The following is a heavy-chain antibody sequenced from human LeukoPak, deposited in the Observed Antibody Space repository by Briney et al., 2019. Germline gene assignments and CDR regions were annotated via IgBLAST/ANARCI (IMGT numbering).Heavy chain of an antibody. V-gene: IGHV4-39*01. CDR2: IYYSGST. CDR1: GGSISSSSYY. J-gene: IGHJ4*02. D-gene: IGHD3-22*01. Sequence: SETLSLTCTVSGGSISSSSYYWGWIRQPPGKGLKWIGSIYYSGSTYYNPSLKSRVTISVDTSKNQFSLKLSSVTAADTAVYYCARLKSGSDYWGQGTLVTVSS. CDR3: ARLKSGSDY.